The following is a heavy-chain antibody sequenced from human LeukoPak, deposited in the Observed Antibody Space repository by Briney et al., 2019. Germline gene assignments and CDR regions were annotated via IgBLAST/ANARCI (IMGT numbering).Heavy chain of an antibody. D-gene: IGHD3-10*01. CDR1: GFTFSSYS. J-gene: IGHJ4*02. V-gene: IGHV3-21*01. CDR2: ISSSSSYI. Sequence: GGSLRLSCAASGFTFSSYSMNWVRQAPGKGLEWVSSISSSSSYIYYADSVKGRFTISRDNAKNSLYLQMNSLRAEDTAVYYCARDNSAPTIFGLYYYGSGSDYWGQGTLATVSS. CDR3: ARDNSAPTIFGLYYYGSGSDY.